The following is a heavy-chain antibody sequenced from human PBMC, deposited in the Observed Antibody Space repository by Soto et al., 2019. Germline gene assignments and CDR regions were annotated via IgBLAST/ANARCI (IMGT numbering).Heavy chain of an antibody. CDR1: GLTVTSKY. J-gene: IGHJ3*02. V-gene: IGHV3-66*01. Sequence: EVQLVESGGGLVQSGGSLRLSCAASGLTVTSKYMTWVRQALGKGLEWVSIINVGDNTYYADSVNGRFTISRDKSKNTLYLQMNSLRAEDTAVYYCARGMSSGWPYVFDIWGQGTTVTVSS. CDR2: INVGDNT. D-gene: IGHD6-19*01. CDR3: ARGMSSGWPYVFDI.